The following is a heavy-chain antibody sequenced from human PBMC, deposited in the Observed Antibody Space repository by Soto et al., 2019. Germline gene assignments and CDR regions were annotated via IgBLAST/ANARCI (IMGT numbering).Heavy chain of an antibody. V-gene: IGHV2-5*01. CDR2: VYATKAI. CDR3: AHGRSVGSTYFFEY. D-gene: IGHD3-10*01. CDR1: GFSLTTGAVG. J-gene: IGHJ4*02. Sequence: QITLKESGPTLVKPTQTLTLTCTFSGFSLTTGAVGVGWIRQPPGKALEWLALVYATKAIRYTPSLKNRLTITKHTSKNQVVLTMTNMDPADTATYYCAHGRSVGSTYFFEYWGQGTLVTVSS.